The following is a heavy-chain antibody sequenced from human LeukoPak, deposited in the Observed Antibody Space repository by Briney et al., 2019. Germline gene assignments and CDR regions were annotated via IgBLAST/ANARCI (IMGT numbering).Heavy chain of an antibody. J-gene: IGHJ6*03. CDR1: GGSISSYN. D-gene: IGHD3-16*01. CDR2: ISETGSP. Sequence: PSETLSLTCTVSGGSISSYNWNWIRQPPGEGLKWIGYISETGSPNYNSSLENRVTLSLDTSKNQISLNLRSATVADTAVYYCARQDALGKYPPPYYMDVWGKGTTVIVS. CDR3: ARQDALGKYPPPYYMDV. V-gene: IGHV4-59*08.